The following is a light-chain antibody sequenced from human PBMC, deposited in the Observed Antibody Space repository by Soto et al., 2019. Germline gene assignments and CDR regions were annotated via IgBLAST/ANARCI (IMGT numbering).Light chain of an antibody. CDR1: SSNIGAGSD. CDR2: VNT. J-gene: IGLJ3*02. V-gene: IGLV1-40*01. CDR3: QSYDRSLSGSV. Sequence: QPVLTQPPSVSGAPGQRVTISCTGNSSNIGAGSDVHWYQQLPGTAPKLLIYVNTIRASGVPDRFSGSKSGTSASLAITGLQAEDEAAYYCQSYDRSLSGSVFGGGTKLTVL.